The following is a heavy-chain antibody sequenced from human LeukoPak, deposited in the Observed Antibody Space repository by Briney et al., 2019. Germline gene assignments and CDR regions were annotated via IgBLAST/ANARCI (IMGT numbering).Heavy chain of an antibody. V-gene: IGHV4-30-4*01. CDR2: IYYSGST. D-gene: IGHD3-16*02. Sequence: SQTLSLTCTVSGGSISSGDYYWSWIRQPPGRGLEWIADIYYSGSTYYNPSLKSRVTISVDTSKNQFSLKLSSVTAADTAVYYCAGEGGSYRPLDYSGQGTLVTVS. CDR3: AGEGGSYRPLDY. CDR1: GGSISSGDYY. J-gene: IGHJ4*02.